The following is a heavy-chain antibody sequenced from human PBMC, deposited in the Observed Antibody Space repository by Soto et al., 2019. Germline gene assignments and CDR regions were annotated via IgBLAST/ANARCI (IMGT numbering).Heavy chain of an antibody. J-gene: IGHJ4*02. CDR2: ISGSGGST. D-gene: IGHD2-15*01. V-gene: IGHV3-23*01. CDR3: AKDSEDIVVVVAATSLYFDY. Sequence: GGSLRLSCAASGFTFSSYAMSWVRQAPGKGLEWVSAISGSGGSTYYADSVKGRFTISRDNSKNTLYLQMNSLRAEDTAVYYCAKDSEDIVVVVAATSLYFDYWGQGTLVTVSS. CDR1: GFTFSSYA.